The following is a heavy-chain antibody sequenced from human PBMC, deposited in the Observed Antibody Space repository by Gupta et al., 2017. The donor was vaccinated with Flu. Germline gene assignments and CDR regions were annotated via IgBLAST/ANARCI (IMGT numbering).Heavy chain of an antibody. V-gene: IGHV3-30-3*01. Sequence: GFTFSNYAMHWVRQAPGKGLEWVAVISYDGSGKHYADSVKGRFTISRDNSKNTLYLQMNSLRAEDTAVYYCASTTSTHTDYWGQGTLVTVSS. CDR1: GFTFSNYA. CDR3: ASTTSTHTDY. CDR2: ISYDGSGK. D-gene: IGHD2-2*01. J-gene: IGHJ4*02.